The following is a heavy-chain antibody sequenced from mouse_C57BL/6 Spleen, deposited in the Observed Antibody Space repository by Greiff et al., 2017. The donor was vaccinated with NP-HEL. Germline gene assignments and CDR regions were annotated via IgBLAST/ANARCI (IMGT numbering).Heavy chain of an antibody. CDR3: ARDDPHYYGSSYYAMDY. Sequence: ESGPGLVKPSQSLSLTCSVTGYSIASGYYWNWIRQFPGNKLEWMGYISYDGSNNYNPSLKNRISITRDTSKNQFFLKLNSVTTEDTATYYCARDDPHYYGSSYYAMDYWGQGTSVTVSS. D-gene: IGHD1-1*01. CDR2: ISYDGSN. CDR1: GYSIASGYY. V-gene: IGHV3-6*01. J-gene: IGHJ4*01.